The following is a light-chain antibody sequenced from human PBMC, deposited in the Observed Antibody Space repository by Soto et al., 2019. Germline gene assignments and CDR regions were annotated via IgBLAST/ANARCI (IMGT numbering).Light chain of an antibody. CDR1: QSVSSSY. J-gene: IGKJ2*01. Sequence: EIVLTQSPGTLSLSPGERATLSCRASQSVSSSYLAWYQQKPGQAPRLLIYGASSRATGIPDRFSGSGSGTYCTLTISRLELEDFAVYYCQQYGSSRYTFGQGTKLEIK. V-gene: IGKV3-20*01. CDR3: QQYGSSRYT. CDR2: GAS.